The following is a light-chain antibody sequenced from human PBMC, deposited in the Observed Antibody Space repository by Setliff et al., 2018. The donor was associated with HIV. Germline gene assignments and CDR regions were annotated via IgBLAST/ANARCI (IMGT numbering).Light chain of an antibody. CDR3: CSNTGSNTYV. CDR2: QAT. Sequence: QSVLTQPASVSGSPGQSITISCTGTSSDIGRYNLVSWYQQYPGKAPKLMIYQATKRPSGVSNRFSGSKPGNTASLTISGLQAEDEADYYCCSNTGSNTYVFGSGTKATVL. V-gene: IGLV2-23*01. J-gene: IGLJ1*01. CDR1: SSDIGRYNL.